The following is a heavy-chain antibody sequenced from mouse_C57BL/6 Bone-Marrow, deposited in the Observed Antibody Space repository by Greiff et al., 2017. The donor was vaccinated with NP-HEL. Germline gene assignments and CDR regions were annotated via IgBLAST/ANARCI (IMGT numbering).Heavy chain of an antibody. J-gene: IGHJ2*01. CDR2: IDPSDSYT. CDR3: ATPYDYDVDY. CDR1: GYTFTSYW. Sequence: QVQLQQPGAELVMPGASVKLSCKASGYTFTSYWMHWVKQRPGQGLEWIGEIDPSDSYTNYNQKFKGKSTLTVDKSSSTAYMQLSSLTSEDSAVYYCATPYDYDVDYWGQGTTLTVSS. D-gene: IGHD2-4*01. V-gene: IGHV1-69*01.